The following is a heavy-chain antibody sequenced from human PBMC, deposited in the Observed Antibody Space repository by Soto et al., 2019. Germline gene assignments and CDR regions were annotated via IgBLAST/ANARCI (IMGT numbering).Heavy chain of an antibody. CDR3: ARLDGNSADYYYGMDV. CDR1: GDSITSSSFC. V-gene: IGHV4-39*01. Sequence: SETLSLTCTVSGDSITSSSFCWGWIRQPPGKGLEWIGTICYSGSTYYNPSLQSRVTMSVDTSKNQFSLKLSSVTAADTGVYYCARLDGNSADYYYGMDVWGRGTTVTSP. J-gene: IGHJ6*02. CDR2: ICYSGST. D-gene: IGHD6-19*01.